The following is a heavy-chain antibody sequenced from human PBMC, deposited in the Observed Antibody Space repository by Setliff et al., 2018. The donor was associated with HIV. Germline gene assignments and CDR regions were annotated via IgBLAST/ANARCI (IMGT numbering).Heavy chain of an antibody. CDR1: GGTFSSFA. J-gene: IGHJ4*02. CDR3: ARIWGIPPLYYCVMPPGP. D-gene: IGHD3-10*02. V-gene: IGHV1-69*13. Sequence: GASVKVSCKASGGTFSSFAISWVRQAPGQGLEWMGGIISIFGATNYAQKFQGRVTITADESTNSGYMELSGLRSEDTAVYYCARIWGIPPLYYCVMPPGPWGRGTLVTVSS. CDR2: IISIFGAT.